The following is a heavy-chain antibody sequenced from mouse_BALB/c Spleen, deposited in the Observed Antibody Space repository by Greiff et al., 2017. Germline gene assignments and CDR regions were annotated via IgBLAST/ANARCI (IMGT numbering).Heavy chain of an antibody. J-gene: IGHJ2*01. Sequence: QVQLQQPGAELVRPGASVKLSCKASGYTFTSYWINWVKQRPGQGLEWIGNIYPSDSYTNYNQKFKDKATLTVDKSSSTAYMQLSSPTSEDSAVYYCTRWRDYFDYWGQGTTLTVSS. CDR1: GYTFTSYW. CDR2: IYPSDSYT. V-gene: IGHV1-69*02. CDR3: TRWRDYFDY.